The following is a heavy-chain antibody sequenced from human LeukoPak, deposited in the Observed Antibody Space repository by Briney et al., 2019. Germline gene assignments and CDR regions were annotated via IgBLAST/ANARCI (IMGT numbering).Heavy chain of an antibody. CDR2: FSGSGGST. J-gene: IGHJ4*02. CDR3: AKDLTTVTTQGDY. D-gene: IGHD4-17*01. CDR1: GFTFSSYA. V-gene: IGHV3-23*01. Sequence: GGSLRLSCAASGFTFSSYAMSWVRQAPGKGLECISGFSGSGGSTYYADSVKGRFTISRDNSKNTLYLQMNSLRAEDTAVYYCAKDLTTVTTQGDYWGQGTLVTVSS.